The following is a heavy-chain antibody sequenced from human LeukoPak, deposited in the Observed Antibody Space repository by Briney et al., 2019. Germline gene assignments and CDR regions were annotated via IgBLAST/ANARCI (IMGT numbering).Heavy chain of an antibody. CDR2: ISGSGGRT. CDR3: AKDGTSSGWYFDY. CDR1: GFTFSSYW. J-gene: IGHJ4*02. V-gene: IGHV3-23*01. D-gene: IGHD6-19*01. Sequence: GGSLRLSCAASGFTFSSYWMHWVRQAPGKGLEWVSGISGSGGRTYYADSVKGRFTISRDNSKNTLYVQMNSLRAEDTAVYYCAKDGTSSGWYFDYWGQGTLVTVSS.